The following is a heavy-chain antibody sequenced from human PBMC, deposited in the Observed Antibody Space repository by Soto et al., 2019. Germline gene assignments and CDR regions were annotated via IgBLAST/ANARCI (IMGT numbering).Heavy chain of an antibody. D-gene: IGHD2-2*01. V-gene: IGHV3-21*01. CDR1: GFTFNNYG. Sequence: GGSLRLSCVVSGFTFNNYGINWVRQAPGKGLEWVSSVSKSGYTYYSDSVKGRFTISRDNAKNSVSLQMNTLRAEDTAVYYCAREDSIIIPAVSDFWGQGTLVTVSS. CDR3: AREDSIIIPAVSDF. CDR2: VSKSGYT. J-gene: IGHJ4*02.